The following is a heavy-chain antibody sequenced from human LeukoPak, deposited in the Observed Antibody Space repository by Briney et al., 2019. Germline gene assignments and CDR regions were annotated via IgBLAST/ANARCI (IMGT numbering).Heavy chain of an antibody. J-gene: IGHJ4*02. CDR3: ASGLGFDVHYFDY. CDR1: GYIFTTYA. Sequence: ASVKVSCKASGYIFTTYAMHWVRQAPGQRLEWMGWINAGNGNTKYSQKFQGRVTITADESTSTAYMELSSLRSEDTAVYYCASGLGFDVHYFDYWGQGTLVTVSS. D-gene: IGHD3-9*01. CDR2: INAGNGNT. V-gene: IGHV1-3*01.